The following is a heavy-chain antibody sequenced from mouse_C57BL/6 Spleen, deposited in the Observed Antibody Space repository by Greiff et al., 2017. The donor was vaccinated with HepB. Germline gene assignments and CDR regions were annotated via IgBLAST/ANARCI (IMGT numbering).Heavy chain of an antibody. J-gene: IGHJ3*01. CDR1: GYTFTDYE. CDR3: TREGYGYDDAY. D-gene: IGHD2-2*01. V-gene: IGHV1-15*01. Sequence: QDQLQQSGAELVRPGASVTLSCKASGYTFTDYEMHWVKQTPVHGLEWIGAIDPETGGTAYNQKFKGKAILTADKSSSTAYMELRSLTSEDSAVYYCTREGYGYDDAYWGQGTLVTVSA. CDR2: IDPETGGT.